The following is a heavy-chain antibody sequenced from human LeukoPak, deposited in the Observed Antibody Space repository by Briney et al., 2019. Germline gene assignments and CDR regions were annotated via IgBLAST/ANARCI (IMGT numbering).Heavy chain of an antibody. D-gene: IGHD3-22*01. CDR1: GYTFTTYG. CDR2: ISAYNGNT. J-gene: IGHJ4*02. CDR3: VREGGDSSGYYFLY. Sequence: ASVKVSCKASGYTFTTYGLSWLRQAPGQGLEWMGWISAYNGNTNYAQKLQGRVTMTTDTSTSTAYMELRSLRSDDTAVYYCVREGGDSSGYYFLYWGLGTLVTVSS. V-gene: IGHV1-18*01.